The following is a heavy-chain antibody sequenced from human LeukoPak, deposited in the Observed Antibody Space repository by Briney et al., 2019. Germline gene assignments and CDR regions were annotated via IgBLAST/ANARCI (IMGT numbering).Heavy chain of an antibody. CDR2: IYYSGST. CDR1: GGSISSSSYY. Sequence: SETLSLTCTVSGGSISSSSYYWGWIRQPPGKGLEWIGSIYYSGSTYYNPSLKSRVTISVDTSKNQFSLKLSSVTAADTAVYYCAREIVARPGGFDTWGQGTMVTVSS. D-gene: IGHD6-6*01. V-gene: IGHV4-39*02. CDR3: AREIVARPGGFDT. J-gene: IGHJ3*02.